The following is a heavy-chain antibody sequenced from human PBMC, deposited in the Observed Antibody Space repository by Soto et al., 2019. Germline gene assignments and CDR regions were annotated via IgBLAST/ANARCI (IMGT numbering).Heavy chain of an antibody. Sequence: GESRKISCKASWYSFTSYWIGWLRQVPGKVLEWMGIIYPGDSDTIYSPSFQGQVTISADKSISTAYLQWNSLKASDTAMYYCARPTYRASYYYFEQLGQGTPVTVSS. CDR3: ARPTYRASYYYFEQ. V-gene: IGHV5-51*01. J-gene: IGHJ4*02. CDR2: IYPGDSDT. CDR1: WYSFTSYW. D-gene: IGHD3-16*02.